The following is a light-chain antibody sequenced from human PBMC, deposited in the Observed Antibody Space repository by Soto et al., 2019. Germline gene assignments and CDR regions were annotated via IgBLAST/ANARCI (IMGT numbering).Light chain of an antibody. CDR3: QSYDSSLSVLYV. CDR2: GDS. Sequence: QSVLTQPPSVSGAPGQGVTISCTGSRSNFGAGYDVHWYQQLPGTAPKLLIHGDSNRPSGVPDRFSGSKSGTSASLAITGLQAEDEADYYCQSYDSSLSVLYVFGTGTQLTVL. V-gene: IGLV1-40*01. CDR1: RSNFGAGYD. J-gene: IGLJ1*01.